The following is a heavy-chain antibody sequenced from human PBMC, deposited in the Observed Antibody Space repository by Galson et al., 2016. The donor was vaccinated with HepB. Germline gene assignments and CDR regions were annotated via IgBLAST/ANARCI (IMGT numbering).Heavy chain of an antibody. CDR2: INPWINPSSGGT. D-gene: IGHD5-12*01. Sequence: SVKVSCKASGYTFTAYSMHWVRQAPGQGLEWMGWINPWINPSSGGTSSAQKFQGRMTMTTDMSISTAYMELTSLTSDDTAVYYCARVILGGGYDLCDSWGQGTLVTVSS. V-gene: IGHV1-2*02. CDR1: GYTFTAYS. CDR3: ARVILGGGYDLCDS. J-gene: IGHJ4*02.